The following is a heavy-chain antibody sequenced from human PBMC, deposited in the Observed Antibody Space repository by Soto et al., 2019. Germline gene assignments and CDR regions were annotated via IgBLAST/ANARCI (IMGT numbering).Heavy chain of an antibody. D-gene: IGHD5-18*01. V-gene: IGHV1-18*01. CDR3: AVDTAWNWFDP. CDR2: IAAYDGNT. Sequence: ASVKVSCKASGYTFTNYGISWVRQAPGQGLEWMGWIAAYDGNTDYAEKFQGRVTMTTDTSTSTAYMELRSLRSDDTAVYYCAVDTAWNWFDPWGQGPLVTVSS. J-gene: IGHJ5*02. CDR1: GYTFTNYG.